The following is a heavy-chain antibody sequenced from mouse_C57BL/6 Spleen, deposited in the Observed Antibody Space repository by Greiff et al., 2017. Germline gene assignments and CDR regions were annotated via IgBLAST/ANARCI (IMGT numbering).Heavy chain of an antibody. Sequence: EVQLVESGGGLVKPGGSLKLSCAASGFTFSSYAMSWVRQTPEKRLEWVATISDGGSYTYYPDNVKGRFTISRDNAKNNLYLQMSHLKSEDTAMYYCARGITTFDYWGQGTTLTVSS. CDR2: ISDGGSYT. J-gene: IGHJ2*01. D-gene: IGHD1-1*01. CDR1: GFTFSSYA. CDR3: ARGITTFDY. V-gene: IGHV5-4*01.